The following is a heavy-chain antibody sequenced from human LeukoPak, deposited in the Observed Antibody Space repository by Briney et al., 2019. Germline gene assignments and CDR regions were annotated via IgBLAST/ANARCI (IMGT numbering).Heavy chain of an antibody. CDR1: GFTFSNYW. CDR2: IKQDESDK. V-gene: IGHV3-7*01. D-gene: IGHD1-26*01. J-gene: IGHJ4*02. Sequence: GGSLRLSCAVSGFTFSNYWMSWVRQAPGKGLGWVANIKQDESDKYYVDSVKGRFTISRDNAKNSLYLQMNSLRAEDTAIYYCARDKIVGASKFDYWGQGTLVTVSS. CDR3: ARDKIVGASKFDY.